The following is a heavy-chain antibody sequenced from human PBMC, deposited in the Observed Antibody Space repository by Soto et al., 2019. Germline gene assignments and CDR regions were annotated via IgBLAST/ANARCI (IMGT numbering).Heavy chain of an antibody. CDR1: GYTFTSYA. CDR2: INTNTGNP. J-gene: IGHJ3*02. CDR3: ARCGDSSLGDAFDI. V-gene: IGHV7-4-1*01. D-gene: IGHD6-13*01. Sequence: GASVKVSCKASGYTFTSYAMNWVRQAPGQGLEWMGWINTNTGNPTYAQGFTGRFVFSLGTSVSTAYLQICSLKAEDTAVYYCARCGDSSLGDAFDIWGQGTMVTVSS.